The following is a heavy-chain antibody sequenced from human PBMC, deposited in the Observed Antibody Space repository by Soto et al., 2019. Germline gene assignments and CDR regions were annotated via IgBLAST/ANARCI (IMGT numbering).Heavy chain of an antibody. CDR2: IFSNDAK. D-gene: IGHD1-1*01. CDR1: GFSLSNARMG. Sequence: QVTLKESGPVLVKPTETLTLTCTVSGFSLSNARMGVSWIRQPPGKALEWLAHIFSNDAKSYSTSLKSRLTISKDTSKSQVVLTMTNMDPVDTGTYYCARGPPPPPRPKPHWFFDLWGRGTLVTVSS. J-gene: IGHJ2*01. V-gene: IGHV2-26*01. CDR3: ARGPPPPPRPKPHWFFDL.